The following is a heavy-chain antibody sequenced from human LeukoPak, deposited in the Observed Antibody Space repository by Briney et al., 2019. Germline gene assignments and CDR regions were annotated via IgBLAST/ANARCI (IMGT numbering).Heavy chain of an antibody. CDR2: ISSNGGST. CDR1: GFTFSSYA. V-gene: IGHV3-64*01. Sequence: GGSLRLSCAASGFTFSSYAMHWVRQAPGKGLEYVSAISSNGGSTYYANSVKGRFTISRDNSKNTLYLQMGSLRAEDTAVYYCARTQPFGEAYMDVWGKGTTVTISS. D-gene: IGHD3-10*01. CDR3: ARTQPFGEAYMDV. J-gene: IGHJ6*03.